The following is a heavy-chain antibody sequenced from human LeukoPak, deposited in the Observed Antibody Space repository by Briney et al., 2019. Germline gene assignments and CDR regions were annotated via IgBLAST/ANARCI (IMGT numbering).Heavy chain of an antibody. CDR3: ARDLGAMTSDDY. D-gene: IGHD1-26*01. CDR1: GYTFTSYS. Sequence: ASVKVSCKASGYTFTSYSISWVRQAPGQGLEWMGWISAYNGNTNYAQKLQGRVTMTRDTSISTAYMELSRMRSDDTAGYYCARDLGAMTSDDYWGQGTLVTVSS. CDR2: ISAYNGNT. J-gene: IGHJ4*02. V-gene: IGHV1-18*01.